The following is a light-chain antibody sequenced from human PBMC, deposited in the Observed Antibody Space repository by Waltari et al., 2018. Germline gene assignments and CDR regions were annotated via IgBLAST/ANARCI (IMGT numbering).Light chain of an antibody. Sequence: QSVLTQPPSVSGAPGQRVTISCTGSSSNIGAGYDVHWYQQLPGTAPKLLLYGNSNRPAGVPDRFSGSKAGTSPSLAITGLQAEDEADYYCQSYDSSLSGSNVFGTGTKVTVL. CDR2: GNS. CDR3: QSYDSSLSGSNV. J-gene: IGLJ1*01. V-gene: IGLV1-40*01. CDR1: SSNIGAGYD.